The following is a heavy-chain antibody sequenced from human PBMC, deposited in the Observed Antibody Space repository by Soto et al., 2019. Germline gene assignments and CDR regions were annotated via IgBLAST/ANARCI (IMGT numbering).Heavy chain of an antibody. CDR2: IYHGGST. V-gene: IGHV4-38-2*01. D-gene: IGHD3-22*01. J-gene: IGHJ4*02. CDR3: ARASGDSSGYSFHL. Sequence: SETRSLTCAVSGYSISSGYYWGWLRQPPGKGLEWIGSIYHGGSTYYNPSLESRLVISLETSKNRFFLKLNSVTAADTAVFYCARASGDSSGYSFHLWGQGTQVT. CDR1: GYSISSGYY.